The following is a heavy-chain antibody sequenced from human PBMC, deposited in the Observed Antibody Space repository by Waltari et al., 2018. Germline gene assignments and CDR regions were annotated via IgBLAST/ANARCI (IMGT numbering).Heavy chain of an antibody. CDR3: ARVKLGDYVIST. J-gene: IGHJ5*02. V-gene: IGHV3-74*01. D-gene: IGHD4-17*01. CDR2: MKGDGTNI. Sequence: EVQLVESGGGFVQPGGSLRLSCAASGFTFSSYWMHWVRQVPGKGLVWVSRMKGDGTNILYADSVKGRFTISRDNAKNTLYLQMNNLRVEDTAVYYCARVKLGDYVISTWGQGTLVTVSS. CDR1: GFTFSSYW.